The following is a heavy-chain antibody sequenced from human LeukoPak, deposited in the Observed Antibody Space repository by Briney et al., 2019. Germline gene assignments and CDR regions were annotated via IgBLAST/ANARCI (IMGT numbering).Heavy chain of an antibody. J-gene: IGHJ4*02. V-gene: IGHV4-59*08. CDR3: AKYGKSGWSIDK. CDR1: GGSIGGDY. CDR2: IYHTGAT. D-gene: IGHD6-19*01. Sequence: PSETLSLTCTVSGGSIGGDYWTWIRQPPGKGLQYIGYIYHTGATDYNPSLKSRVTMSVDTSKNQFPLKLNSVTAADTAVYFCAKYGKSGWSIDKWGQGTRVTVSS.